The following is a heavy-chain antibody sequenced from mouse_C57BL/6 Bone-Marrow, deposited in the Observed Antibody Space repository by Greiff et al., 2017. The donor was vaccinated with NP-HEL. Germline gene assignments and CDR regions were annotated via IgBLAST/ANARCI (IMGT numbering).Heavy chain of an antibody. V-gene: IGHV5-16*01. J-gene: IGHJ1*03. D-gene: IGHD2-12*01. CDR2: INYDGRST. CDR1: GFTFSDYY. Sequence: EVQRVESEGGLVQPGSSLKLSCTASGFTFSDYYMAWVRQVPEKGLEWVANINYDGRSTYYLDSLKSRFIISRDNAKNILYLQMSSLKSEDTATYYCARLRRWYFYVWGTGTTVTVAS. CDR3: ARLRRWYFYV.